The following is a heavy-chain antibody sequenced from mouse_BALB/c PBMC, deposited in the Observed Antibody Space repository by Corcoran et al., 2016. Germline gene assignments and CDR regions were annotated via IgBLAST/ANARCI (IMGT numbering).Heavy chain of an antibody. J-gene: IGHJ3*01. D-gene: IGHD1-1*01. CDR2: INTYTGEP. CDR1: GYTFTNYG. Sequence: QNQLVQAGPELKKTGETVKISCKASGYTFTNYGMNWVKQAPGKGLKWMGWINTYTGEPTYADDFKGRFAFSLETSASTAYLQINNLKNEDTATYFCARSDGRSWFAYWGQGTLVTVSA. CDR3: ARSDGRSWFAY. V-gene: IGHV9-3-1*01.